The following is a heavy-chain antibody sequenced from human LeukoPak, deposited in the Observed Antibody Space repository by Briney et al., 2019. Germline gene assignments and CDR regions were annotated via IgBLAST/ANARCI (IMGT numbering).Heavy chain of an antibody. CDR3: ASHGYSGYDWKVDY. CDR2: IYTSGST. CDR1: GGSISSYY. V-gene: IGHV4-4*07. Sequence: SETLSLTCTDSGGSISSYYWSWIRQPAGKGLEWIGRIYTSGSTNYNPSLKSRVTMSVDTSKNQFSLKLSSVTAADTAVYYCASHGYSGYDWKVDYWGQGTLVTVSS. J-gene: IGHJ4*02. D-gene: IGHD5-12*01.